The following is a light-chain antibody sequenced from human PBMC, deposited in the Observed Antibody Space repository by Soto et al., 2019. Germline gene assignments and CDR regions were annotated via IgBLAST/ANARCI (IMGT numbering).Light chain of an antibody. CDR2: GAS. CDR1: QGVNRYY. Sequence: ENVLTQSPGTLSLSPGERATLSCRASQGVNRYYLAWYQQKPGQAPRLLISGASTRATGIQDRFSGSGSGTDFTLTIRRLEPEDFAVYYCKQYSSSPLTFGGGTKVDIK. J-gene: IGKJ4*01. V-gene: IGKV3-20*01. CDR3: KQYSSSPLT.